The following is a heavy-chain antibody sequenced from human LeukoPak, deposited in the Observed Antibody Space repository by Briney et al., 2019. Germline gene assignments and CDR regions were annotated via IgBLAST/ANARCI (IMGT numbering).Heavy chain of an antibody. J-gene: IGHJ3*02. V-gene: IGHV3-21*01. CDR1: GFTFSSYS. CDR3: ARDSGSAAFDI. CDR2: ISSSSSYI. D-gene: IGHD3-10*01. Sequence: GGSLRLSCAASGFTFSSYSMNWVRQAPGKGLEWVSSISSSSSYIYYADSVKGRFTISRDNAKNSLYLQMNSLRAEDTAAYYCARDSGSAAFDIWGQGTMVTVSS.